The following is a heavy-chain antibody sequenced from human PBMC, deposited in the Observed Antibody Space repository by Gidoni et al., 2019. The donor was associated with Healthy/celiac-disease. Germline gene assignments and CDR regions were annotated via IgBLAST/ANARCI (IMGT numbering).Heavy chain of an antibody. J-gene: IGHJ4*02. CDR2: ISSSSSYI. V-gene: IGHV3-21*01. CDR3: ARDVHYYDSSGYPTPGDY. CDR1: GFHYSSYS. Sequence: EVQLVESGGGLVKPGGSLRLACAASGFHYSSYSMNWVRQAPGKGLEWVSSISSSSSYIYYADSVKGRFTISRDNAKNSLYPQMNSLRAEDTAVYYCARDVHYYDSSGYPTPGDYWGQGTLVTVSS. D-gene: IGHD3-22*01.